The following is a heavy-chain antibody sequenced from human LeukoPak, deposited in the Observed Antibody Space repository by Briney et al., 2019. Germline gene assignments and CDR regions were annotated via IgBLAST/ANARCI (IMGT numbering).Heavy chain of an antibody. J-gene: IGHJ6*03. V-gene: IGHV6-1*01. Sequence: SQTLSLTCAISGDSVSSNSAAWNWIRQSPSRGLEWLGRAYYRSKWYNDYAVSVKSRITVNPDTSKNQFSLQLNSVIPEDTAVYYCVRSVYGSGRGYYMDVWGKGTTVTVSS. D-gene: IGHD3-10*01. CDR1: GDSVSSNSAA. CDR3: VRSVYGSGRGYYMDV. CDR2: AYYRSKWYN.